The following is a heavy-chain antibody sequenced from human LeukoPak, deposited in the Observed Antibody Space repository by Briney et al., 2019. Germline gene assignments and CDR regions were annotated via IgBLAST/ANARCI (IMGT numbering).Heavy chain of an antibody. J-gene: IGHJ5*01. V-gene: IGHV4-39*01. Sequence: KTSETVSLNCTVSGGSMTINYYYWAWIRQAPGKGLEWIGNIYYSGSTNYNPSLKSRLTMSVDTSKNQFSVKLTSVTAADTAIYYCARHPDLFNSWGHGCLASVSS. CDR2: IYYSGST. CDR1: GGSMTINYYY. CDR3: ARHPDLFNS.